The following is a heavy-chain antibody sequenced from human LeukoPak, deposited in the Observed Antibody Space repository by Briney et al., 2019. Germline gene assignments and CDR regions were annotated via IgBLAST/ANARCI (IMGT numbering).Heavy chain of an antibody. J-gene: IGHJ4*02. Sequence: GGSLRLSCAASGFTFSSYSMNWVRQAPGKGLEWVSSISSSSSYIYYADSVKGRFTISRDNAKNSLYLQMNSLRAEDTAVYYCARGPYDYVWGSYRYFFEHYFDYWGQGTLVTVSS. D-gene: IGHD3-16*02. CDR3: ARGPYDYVWGSYRYFFEHYFDY. CDR2: ISSSSSYI. V-gene: IGHV3-21*01. CDR1: GFTFSSYS.